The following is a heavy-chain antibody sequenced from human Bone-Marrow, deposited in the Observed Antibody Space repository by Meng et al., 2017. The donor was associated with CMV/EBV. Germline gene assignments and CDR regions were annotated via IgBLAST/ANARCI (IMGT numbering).Heavy chain of an antibody. Sequence: SETLSLTCAVSGGSFGSFYWSWIRQPPGKGLEWIGSIYYSGRTYYNPSLKSRVTISVDTSKNQFSLKLSSVTAADTAVYYCARAEYFYDSSGLGRDPTYFDYWGRGPLVTFYS. V-gene: IGHV4-39*01. CDR3: ARAEYFYDSSGLGRDPTYFDY. CDR2: IYYSGRT. CDR1: GGSFGSFY. D-gene: IGHD3-22*01. J-gene: IGHJ4*02.